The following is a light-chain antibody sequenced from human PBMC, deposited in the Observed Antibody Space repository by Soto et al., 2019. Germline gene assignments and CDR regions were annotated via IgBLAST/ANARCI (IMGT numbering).Light chain of an antibody. CDR2: DAS. Sequence: EIVLTQSPATLSFSPGERATLSCRASPSVSSYLAWYQQKAGQAPRLLIYDASNRATGIPARFSGSGSGTDLTLTISSLEPEDFAVYYCQQLSNWPWTFGQGTKVEMK. J-gene: IGKJ1*01. V-gene: IGKV3-11*01. CDR1: PSVSSY. CDR3: QQLSNWPWT.